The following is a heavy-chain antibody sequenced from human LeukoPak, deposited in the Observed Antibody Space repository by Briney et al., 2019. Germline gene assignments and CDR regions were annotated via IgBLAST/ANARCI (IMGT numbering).Heavy chain of an antibody. CDR2: ISYDGSNK. Sequence: PGGSLRLSCAASGFTFSSYGMHWVRQAPGKGLEWVAVISYDGSNKYYADSVKGRFTISRANSKNTLYLQMNSLRAEDTAVYYCAKDRRYRDKTYYYDSSGYWAGDYWGQGTLVTVSS. D-gene: IGHD3-22*01. CDR1: GFTFSSYG. CDR3: AKDRRYRDKTYYYDSSGYWAGDY. J-gene: IGHJ4*02. V-gene: IGHV3-30*18.